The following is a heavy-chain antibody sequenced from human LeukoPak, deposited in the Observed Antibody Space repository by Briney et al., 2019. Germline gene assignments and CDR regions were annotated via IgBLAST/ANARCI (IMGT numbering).Heavy chain of an antibody. CDR3: ARDFYDLYYSMDV. V-gene: IGHV3-33*01. J-gene: IGHJ6*02. Sequence: GGSLRLSCAASGFTFSSYGMHWVRQAPGKGLEWVAVIWYDGSNKYYADSVKGRFTISRDNSKNTLYLHMNSLRAEDTAVYYCARDFYDLYYSMDVWGQGTTVTVSS. CDR2: IWYDGSNK. D-gene: IGHD2/OR15-2a*01. CDR1: GFTFSSYG.